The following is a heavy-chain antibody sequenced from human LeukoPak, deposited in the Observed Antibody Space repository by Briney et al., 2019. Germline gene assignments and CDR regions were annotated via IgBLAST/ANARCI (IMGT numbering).Heavy chain of an antibody. CDR1: GGTFSSYA. J-gene: IGHJ4*02. V-gene: IGHV1-69*13. CDR2: IIPIFGTA. CDR3: ARGPPNGHDDSSGYYVPACFDY. D-gene: IGHD3-22*01. Sequence: SVKVSCKASGGTFSSYAISWVRQAPGQGLEWMGGIIPIFGTANYAQKFQGRVTITADESTSTAYMELSSLRSEDTAVYYCARGPPNGHDDSSGYYVPACFDYWGQGTLVTVSS.